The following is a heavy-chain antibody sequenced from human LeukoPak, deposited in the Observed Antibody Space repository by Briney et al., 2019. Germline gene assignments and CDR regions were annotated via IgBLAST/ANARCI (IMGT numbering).Heavy chain of an antibody. CDR1: GYTFTSYG. V-gene: IGHV1-18*01. J-gene: IGHJ6*02. Sequence: ASVEVSCKASGYTFTSYGISWVRQAPGQGLEWMGWISAYNGNTNYAQKLQGRVTMTTDTSTSTAYMELRSLRSDDTARYYYXXXXXXYSSSWFRGPYGMDVWGQGTTVTVSS. CDR3: XXXXXXYSSSWFRGPYGMDV. D-gene: IGHD6-13*01. CDR2: ISAYNGNT.